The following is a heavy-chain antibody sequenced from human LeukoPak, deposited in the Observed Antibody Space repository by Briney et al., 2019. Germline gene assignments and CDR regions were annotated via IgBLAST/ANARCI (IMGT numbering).Heavy chain of an antibody. CDR2: IIPIFGTV. CDR1: GGTFSNYP. V-gene: IGHV1-69*01. CDR3: ARNRRVVRGVIIVENYYYYMDV. J-gene: IGHJ6*03. Sequence: SVKVSCKASGGTFSNYPITWVRQAPGQGLEWMGGIIPIFGTVNYAQKFQGRVTITADESTSTVYVELSSLRSEDTAVYYCARNRRVVRGVIIVENYYYYMDVWGKGTTVTISS. D-gene: IGHD3-10*01.